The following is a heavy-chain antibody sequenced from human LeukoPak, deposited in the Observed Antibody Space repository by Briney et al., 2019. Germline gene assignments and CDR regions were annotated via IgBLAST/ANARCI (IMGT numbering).Heavy chain of an antibody. CDR3: AGWGIPRCLDY. CDR1: GFTFSSYA. Sequence: GRSLRLSCAASGFTFSSYAMHWVRQAPGKGLEWVAVISYDGSNKYYADSVKGRFTISRDNSKNTLYLQMNSLRAEDTAVYYCAGWGIPRCLDYWGQGTLVTVSS. D-gene: IGHD7-27*01. CDR2: ISYDGSNK. V-gene: IGHV3-30-3*01. J-gene: IGHJ4*02.